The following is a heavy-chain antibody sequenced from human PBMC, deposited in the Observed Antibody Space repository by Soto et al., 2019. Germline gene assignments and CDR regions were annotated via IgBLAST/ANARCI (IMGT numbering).Heavy chain of an antibody. CDR1: GFTFSTYT. D-gene: IGHD6-13*01. CDR2: ISDDGDNR. Sequence: QVQLVESGGDVVQPGRSLRLSCTASGFTFSTYTMHWVRQSPGKGLEWLAFISDDGDNRYYAESVRGRFTISRDNSKNTLYLQMDSLRPEDTVVYYCGREGPIAAAGNNWFDPWGQGTLVTVSS. J-gene: IGHJ5*02. V-gene: IGHV3-30-3*01. CDR3: GREGPIAAAGNNWFDP.